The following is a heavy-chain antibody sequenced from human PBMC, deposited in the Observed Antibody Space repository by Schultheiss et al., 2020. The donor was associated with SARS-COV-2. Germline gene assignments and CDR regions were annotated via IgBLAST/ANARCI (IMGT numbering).Heavy chain of an antibody. CDR2: IYYSGST. CDR1: GFTFSNYA. J-gene: IGHJ5*02. Sequence: GSLRLSCAASGFTFSNYAMSWVRQAPGKGLEWIGSIYYSGSTNYNPSLKSRVTISVDTSKNQFSLKLSSVTAADTAVYYCARVQLAADPRDNWFDPWGQGTLVTVSS. CDR3: ARVQLAADPRDNWFDP. V-gene: IGHV4-59*01. D-gene: IGHD6-13*01.